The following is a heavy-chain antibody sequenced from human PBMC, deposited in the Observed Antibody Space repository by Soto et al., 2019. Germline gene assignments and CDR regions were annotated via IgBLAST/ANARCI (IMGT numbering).Heavy chain of an antibody. CDR2: VYQNGNA. CDR3: ARGGADWSLRNFDV. CDR1: GASIASGGYC. J-gene: IGHJ2*01. Sequence: QLQLQESGSGLVKPSQTLSLTCTVSGASIASGGYCWSWIRQPPGKALESIGYVYQNGNAYRNPSLKSRVTMSVDKSKNQFSLKLSSVTAADTAVYFCARGGADWSLRNFDVWGRGTLVSVSS. D-gene: IGHD3-9*01. V-gene: IGHV4-30-2*01.